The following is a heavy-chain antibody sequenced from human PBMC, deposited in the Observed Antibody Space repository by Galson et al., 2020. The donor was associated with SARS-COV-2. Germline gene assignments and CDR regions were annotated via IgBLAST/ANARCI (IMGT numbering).Heavy chain of an antibody. CDR1: GYTFTSYA. CDR3: ARASSDFWSAEGVWFDP. V-gene: IGHV7-4-1*02. J-gene: IGHJ5*02. CDR2: INTNTGNP. D-gene: IGHD3-3*01. Sequence: ASVKVSCKASGYTFTSYAMNWVRQAPGQGLEWMGWINTNTGNPTYAQGFTGRFVFSLDTSVSTAYLQISSLKAEDTAVYYCARASSDFWSAEGVWFDPWGQGTLVTVSS.